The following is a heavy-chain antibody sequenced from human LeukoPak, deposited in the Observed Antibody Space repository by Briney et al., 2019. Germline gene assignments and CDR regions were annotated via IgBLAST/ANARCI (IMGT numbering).Heavy chain of an antibody. Sequence: GGSLRLSCAASGFTFSSYAMSWVRQAPGKGLEWVSAISGSGGSTYYADSVKGRFTISRDNSKNTLYLQMNSLRAEDTAVYYCAKVGRSGYVDYYYYGMDVWGQGTTVTVSS. J-gene: IGHJ6*02. D-gene: IGHD5-12*01. CDR3: AKVGRSGYVDYYYYGMDV. CDR1: GFTFSSYA. CDR2: ISGSGGST. V-gene: IGHV3-23*01.